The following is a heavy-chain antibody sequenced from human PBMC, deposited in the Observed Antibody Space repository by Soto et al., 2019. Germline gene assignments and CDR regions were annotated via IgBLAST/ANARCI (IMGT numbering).Heavy chain of an antibody. CDR3: ARGDSTDCSNGVCSFFYNRDMDV. CDR1: GYSFTDYH. V-gene: IGHV1-2*04. Sequence: ASVKVSCKASGYSFTDYHIHRVRQAPGQGLEWLGRINPKRGGSSTAQKFQGWVTMTTDTSISTASMELTRLTSDDTAIYYCARGDSTDCSNGVCSFFYNRDMDVWGQGTTVTVSS. J-gene: IGHJ6*02. CDR2: INPKRGGS. D-gene: IGHD2-8*01.